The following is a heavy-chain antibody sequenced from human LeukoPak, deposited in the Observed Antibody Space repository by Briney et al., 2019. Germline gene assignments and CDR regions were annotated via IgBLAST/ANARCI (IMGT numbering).Heavy chain of an antibody. CDR3: AKPTAGSPTAAGLDY. CDR1: GFTFSSYG. D-gene: IGHD4-17*01. Sequence: GGSLRLSCAASGFTFSSYGMYWVRQAPGKGLEWVSYISFSGSNVHYADSVKGRFTISRDNSKSTLFLQMNSLGPEDTAVCYCAKPTAGSPTAAGLDYWGQGTLVTVSS. CDR2: ISFSGSNV. J-gene: IGHJ4*02. V-gene: IGHV3-30*02.